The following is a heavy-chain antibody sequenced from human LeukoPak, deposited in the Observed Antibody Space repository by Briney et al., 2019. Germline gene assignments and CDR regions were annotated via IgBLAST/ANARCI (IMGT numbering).Heavy chain of an antibody. J-gene: IGHJ6*03. V-gene: IGHV3-74*01. CDR3: ARAGYGSGIYMDV. D-gene: IGHD3-10*01. CDR2: INSDGSTT. Sequence: GGSLRLSCAASGFSFSSHWMHWVRQAPGRGLVWVSHINSDGSTTDYADSVKGRLTISRDNAKNTLYLQMDRLRVEDTAVYYCARAGYGSGIYMDVWGKGTTVT. CDR1: GFSFSSHW.